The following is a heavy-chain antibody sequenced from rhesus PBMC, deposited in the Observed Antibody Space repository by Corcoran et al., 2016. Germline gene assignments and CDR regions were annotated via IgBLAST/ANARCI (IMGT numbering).Heavy chain of an antibody. CDR1: GYSISRGYS. D-gene: IGHD3-16*01. CDR3: ARGGSYYYYFDY. CDR2: ITYSGST. V-gene: IGHV4-122*02. Sequence: QVQLQESGPGLVKPSETLSLTCAVSGYSISRGYSWSWLRQPPGEGLEWIGYITYSGSTSYNPSLKSRVTISRDTSKNQFSLKLSSVTAADTAVYYCARGGSYYYYFDYWGQGVLVTVSS. J-gene: IGHJ4*01.